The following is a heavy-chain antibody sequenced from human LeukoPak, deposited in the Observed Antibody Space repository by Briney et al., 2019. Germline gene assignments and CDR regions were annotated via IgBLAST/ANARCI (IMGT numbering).Heavy chain of an antibody. J-gene: IGHJ4*02. CDR2: INHSGST. Sequence: PSETLSLTCAVYGGSFSGYYWSWIRRPPGKGLEWLGEINHSGSTNYNPSLKSRVTISVDTSKNQFSLKLSSVTAADTAVYYCASSRRRGMVTPYYFDYWGQGTLVTVSS. CDR1: GGSFSGYY. V-gene: IGHV4-34*01. D-gene: IGHD3-16*01. CDR3: ASSRRRGMVTPYYFDY.